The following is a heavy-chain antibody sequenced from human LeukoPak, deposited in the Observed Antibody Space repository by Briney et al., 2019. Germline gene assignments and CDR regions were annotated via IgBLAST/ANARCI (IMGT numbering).Heavy chain of an antibody. CDR1: GGSISSYY. Sequence: SETLSLTCTVSGGSISSYYWSWIRQPPGKGLEWIGYIYYSGSTNYNPSLKSRVTISVDTSKNQFSLKLSSVTAADTAVYYCVRYNWNYGGAFDIWGQGTMVTVSS. J-gene: IGHJ3*02. V-gene: IGHV4-59*08. CDR3: VRYNWNYGGAFDI. CDR2: IYYSGST. D-gene: IGHD1-7*01.